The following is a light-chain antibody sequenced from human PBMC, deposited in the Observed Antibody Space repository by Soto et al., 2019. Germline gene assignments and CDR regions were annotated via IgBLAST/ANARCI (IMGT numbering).Light chain of an antibody. Sequence: DIQMTQSPSSLSASVGDRVTITCRTSQSINSYLNWFQQKPGKAPKLLIYAASRLQSGVPSRFSGSGSGTDFTLTISSLQPEDFATYYCQQSYSTPYTFGQGTKLEIK. CDR3: QQSYSTPYT. CDR2: AAS. J-gene: IGKJ2*01. CDR1: QSINSY. V-gene: IGKV1-39*01.